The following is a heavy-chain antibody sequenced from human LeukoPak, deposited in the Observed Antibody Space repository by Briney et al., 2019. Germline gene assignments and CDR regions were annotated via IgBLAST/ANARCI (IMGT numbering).Heavy chain of an antibody. J-gene: IGHJ6*02. CDR1: GFTFSSYG. Sequence: PGGSLRLSCAASGFTFSSYGMHWVRQAPGKGLEWVAVISYDGSNKYYADSVKGRFTISRDNSKNTLYLQMNSLRAEDTAVYYCAKESYYYGSGSYWVPRYGMDVWGQGTTVTVSS. D-gene: IGHD3-10*01. CDR3: AKESYYYGSGSYWVPRYGMDV. CDR2: ISYDGSNK. V-gene: IGHV3-30*18.